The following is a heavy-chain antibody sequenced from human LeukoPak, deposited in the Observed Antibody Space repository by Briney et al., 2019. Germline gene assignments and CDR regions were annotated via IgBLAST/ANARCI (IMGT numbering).Heavy chain of an antibody. CDR3: ARDLRYSSSWYGVTEAFDI. J-gene: IGHJ3*02. V-gene: IGHV3-7*01. Sequence: GGSLRLSCAASGFTFSSYWMSWVRQAPGKGLEWVANIKQDGSVKYYVDSVKGRFTISRDNAKNSLYLQMNSLRAEDTAVYYCARDLRYSSSWYGVTEAFDIRGQGTMVTVSS. CDR1: GFTFSSYW. D-gene: IGHD6-13*01. CDR2: IKQDGSVK.